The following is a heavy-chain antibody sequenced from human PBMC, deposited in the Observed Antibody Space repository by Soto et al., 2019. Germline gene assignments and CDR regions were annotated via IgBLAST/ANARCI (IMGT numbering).Heavy chain of an antibody. V-gene: IGHV4-59*08. J-gene: IGHJ5*02. CDR3: ARHVLAAAGRWFDP. CDR2: LCNSGNT. Sequence: SQTLSLPCTVADVSSISFRFSWIRQNPGKGLEWIEYLCNSGNTDHNSSLKSRVTMSLDTSKNQFSLSLTSVTAADTAIYYCARHVLAAAGRWFDPWGQGIPVTVSS. D-gene: IGHD6-13*01. CDR1: DVSSISFR.